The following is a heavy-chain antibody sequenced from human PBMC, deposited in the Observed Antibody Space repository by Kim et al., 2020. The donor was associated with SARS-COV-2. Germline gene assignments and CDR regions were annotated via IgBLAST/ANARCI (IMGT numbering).Heavy chain of an antibody. CDR3: AKDTGSRSFDY. J-gene: IGHJ4*02. V-gene: IGHV3-23*01. D-gene: IGHD2-15*01. Sequence: NNADSVKGRLTISSDNSKNTLFLQKNSLRAEDTAIYYCAKDTGSRSFDYWGQGTLLTVSS.